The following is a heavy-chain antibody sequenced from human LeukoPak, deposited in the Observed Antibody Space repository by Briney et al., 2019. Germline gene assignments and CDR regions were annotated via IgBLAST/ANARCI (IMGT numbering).Heavy chain of an antibody. D-gene: IGHD1-26*01. Sequence: PGGSLRLPCAASGFTFGSYAMSWVRQAPGKGLEWVSTIGGGSETTSYADSAKGRFTNSRDNSKNTVYLQMNSLRAEDTAVYYCAKVLSGSQDYWGRGTLVTVFS. CDR2: IGGGSETT. V-gene: IGHV3-23*01. CDR3: AKVLSGSQDY. J-gene: IGHJ4*02. CDR1: GFTFGSYA.